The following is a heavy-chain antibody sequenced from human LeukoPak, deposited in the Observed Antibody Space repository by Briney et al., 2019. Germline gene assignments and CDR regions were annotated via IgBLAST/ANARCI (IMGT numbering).Heavy chain of an antibody. V-gene: IGHV3-21*01. CDR2: ISSSSSYI. CDR3: ARGGSVEWLLLTPLMDNWFDP. Sequence: GGSLRLSCAASGFTFSSYSMNWVRQAPGKGLEWVSSISSSSSYIYYADSVKGRFTISRDNAKNSLYLQMNSLRAEDTAVYYCARGGSVEWLLLTPLMDNWFDPWGQGTLVTVSS. D-gene: IGHD3-3*01. J-gene: IGHJ5*02. CDR1: GFTFSSYS.